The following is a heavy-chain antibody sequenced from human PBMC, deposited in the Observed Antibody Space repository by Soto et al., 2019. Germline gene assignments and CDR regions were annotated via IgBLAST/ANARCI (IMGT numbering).Heavy chain of an antibody. V-gene: IGHV3-74*01. CDR3: ARAPTTPLSREYYYYGMVV. Sequence: PGGSLRLSCAASGFTFSSYWMHWVRQAPGKGLVWVSRINSDGSSTSYADSVKGRFTISRDNAKNTLYLQMNSLRAEDTAVYYCARAPTTPLSREYYYYGMVVSCQATTLTVSS. J-gene: IGHJ6*02. CDR1: GFTFSSYW. CDR2: INSDGSST. D-gene: IGHD6-13*01.